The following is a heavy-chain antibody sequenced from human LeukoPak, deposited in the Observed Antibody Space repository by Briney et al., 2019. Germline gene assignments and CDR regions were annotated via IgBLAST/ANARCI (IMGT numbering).Heavy chain of an antibody. V-gene: IGHV3-21*01. CDR3: ARDQRGGTYSDY. D-gene: IGHD1-26*01. J-gene: IGHJ4*02. CDR1: GFTFSNYY. CDR2: ISSSSTYI. Sequence: GGSLRLSCTTSGFTFSNYYMNWVRQAPGKGLEFVSSISSSSTYIYYADSVKGRFTISRDDAKNSLYLQMNSLRAEDTALYYCARDQRGGTYSDYWGQGTLVTVSS.